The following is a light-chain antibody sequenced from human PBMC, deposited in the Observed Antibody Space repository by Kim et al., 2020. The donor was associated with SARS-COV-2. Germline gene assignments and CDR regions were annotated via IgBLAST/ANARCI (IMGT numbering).Light chain of an antibody. Sequence: IVLTQSPATLSLSPGERATLSCRASQSVGSYLAWYQQKPGQGPRLLIYDASKRATGIPARFSGSGSGTDLTLAISSLEPEDFAVYYCQQRTSWPPTFGQGTRLEIK. CDR1: QSVGSY. J-gene: IGKJ5*01. CDR2: DAS. CDR3: QQRTSWPPT. V-gene: IGKV3-11*01.